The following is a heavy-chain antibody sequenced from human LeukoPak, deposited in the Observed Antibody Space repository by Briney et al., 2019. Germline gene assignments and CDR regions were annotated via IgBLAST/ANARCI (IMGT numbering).Heavy chain of an antibody. V-gene: IGHV3-23*01. CDR1: GFTFTGHT. J-gene: IGHJ4*02. CDR3: AKDPNPFYDFWSGYK. D-gene: IGHD3-3*01. CDR2: IGGRDDRT. Sequence: QSGGSLRLSCAASGFTFTGHTMTWLRQAPGKGLEWVSIIGGRDDRTYYADSVKGRFTTSRDNSKNTLYPQMNSLRGEDTAVYYCAKDPNPFYDFWSGYKWGQGTLVTVSS.